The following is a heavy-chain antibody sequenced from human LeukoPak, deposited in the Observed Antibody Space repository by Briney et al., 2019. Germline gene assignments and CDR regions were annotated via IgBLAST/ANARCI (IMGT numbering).Heavy chain of an antibody. D-gene: IGHD4-17*01. CDR3: ARLVYGRPFDP. CDR2: INHSGST. J-gene: IGHJ5*02. V-gene: IGHV4-34*01. Sequence: SETLSLTCAAYGGSFSGYYWSWIRQPPGKGLEWIGEINHSGSTNYNPSLKSRVTISVDTSKNQFSLKLSSVTAADTAVYYCARLVYGRPFDPWGQGTLVTVSS. CDR1: GGSFSGYY.